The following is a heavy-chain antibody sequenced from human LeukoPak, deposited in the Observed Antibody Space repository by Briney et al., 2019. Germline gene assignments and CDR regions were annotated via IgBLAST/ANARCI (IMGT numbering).Heavy chain of an antibody. CDR3: SIGGSSNWNDVAGDS. CDR2: IYYSGST. D-gene: IGHD1-1*01. J-gene: IGHJ4*02. Sequence: SETLSLTCTVSGGSISSSSYYWGWIRQPPGKGLEWIGSIYYSGSTYYNPSLKSRVTISVDTSKNQFSLKLSSVTAADTAVYYCSIGGSSNWNDVAGDSWGQGTLVTVSS. CDR1: GGSISSSSYY. V-gene: IGHV4-39*07.